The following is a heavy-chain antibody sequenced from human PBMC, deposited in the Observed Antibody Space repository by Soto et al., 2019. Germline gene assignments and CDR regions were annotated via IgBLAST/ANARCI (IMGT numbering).Heavy chain of an antibody. D-gene: IGHD1-7*01. J-gene: IGHJ4*02. CDR2: ISYSGST. CDR3: AAIGTSATGLYYFDY. V-gene: IGHV4-30-4*01. Sequence: QVPLQESGPGLVKPSQTLSLTCTVSGGSISSGNYYWSWIRQPPGKGLEWIGFISYSGSTYDNASLVSRLIISVGTTKKQFSLNLISVTAADTAVYYCAAIGTSATGLYYFDYWGQGTLVIVSS. CDR1: GGSISSGNYY.